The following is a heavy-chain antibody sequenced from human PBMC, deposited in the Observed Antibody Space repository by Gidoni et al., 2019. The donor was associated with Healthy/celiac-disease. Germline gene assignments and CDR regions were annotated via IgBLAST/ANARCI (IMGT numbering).Heavy chain of an antibody. Sequence: EVQLVESGGGLVQPGGSLRLSCAASGFTFSVYWMHWVRQAPGKGLVWVSRINSDGSSTSYADSVKGRFTISRDNAKNTLYLQMNSLRAEDTAVYYCARDQAGWYYYYMDVWGKGTTVTVSS. V-gene: IGHV3-74*01. D-gene: IGHD2-15*01. CDR3: ARDQAGWYYYYMDV. J-gene: IGHJ6*03. CDR2: INSDGSST. CDR1: GFTFSVYW.